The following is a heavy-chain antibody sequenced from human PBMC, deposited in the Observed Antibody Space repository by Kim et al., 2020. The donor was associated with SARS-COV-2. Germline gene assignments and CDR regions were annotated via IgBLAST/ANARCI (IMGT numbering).Heavy chain of an antibody. CDR1: GGSIRSGGKF. CDR2: ISYSGNS. V-gene: IGHV4-31*03. Sequence: SETLSLTCSVSGGSIRSGGKFWTWIRQHPAKGLEWIGYISYSGNSHYSPSLRSRVSISLQTSENQFSLGLTSVTAADTAVYYCARGQPVDYWGQGILVTVSS. D-gene: IGHD2-2*01. CDR3: ARGQPVDY. J-gene: IGHJ4*02.